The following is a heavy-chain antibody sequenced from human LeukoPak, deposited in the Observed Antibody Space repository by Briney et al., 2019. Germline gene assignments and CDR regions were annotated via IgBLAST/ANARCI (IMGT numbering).Heavy chain of an antibody. Sequence: PSQTLSLTCTVSGGSISSGDYYWSWIRQPPGKGLEWIGYIYYSGSTYYNPSLKSRVTISVDTSKNQFSLKLSSVTAADTAVYYCARGDSSSTSFDYWGQGTLVTVSS. D-gene: IGHD6-6*01. V-gene: IGHV4-30-4*08. CDR3: ARGDSSSTSFDY. J-gene: IGHJ4*02. CDR2: IYYSGST. CDR1: GGSISSGDYY.